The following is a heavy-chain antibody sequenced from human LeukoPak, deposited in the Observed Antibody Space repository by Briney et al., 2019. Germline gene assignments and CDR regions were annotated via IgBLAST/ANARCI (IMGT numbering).Heavy chain of an antibody. V-gene: IGHV1-8*01. CDR1: GYTFTSYD. D-gene: IGHD1-26*01. CDR3: ARAPEWGKANYYYYMDV. Sequence: ASVTVSCKASGYTFTSYDINWVRQATGQGLEWMGWINPNSGNTGYAQKFQGRVTMTRNTSISTAYMELSSLRSEDTAVYYCARAPEWGKANYYYYMDVWGKGTTVTVSS. CDR2: INPNSGNT. J-gene: IGHJ6*03.